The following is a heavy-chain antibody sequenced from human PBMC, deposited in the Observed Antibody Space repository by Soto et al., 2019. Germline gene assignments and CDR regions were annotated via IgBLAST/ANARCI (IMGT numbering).Heavy chain of an antibody. Sequence: QVQLVESGGDVVQPGRSLRLSCAASGFTFSSYGMHWVRQAPGKGLEWVAVIWYDGSNKYYADSVKGRFTISRDNSKNTLYLQMNSLRAEDTAVYYCARGSPYSSSRYYYYGMDVWGQGTTVTVSS. CDR2: IWYDGSNK. CDR1: GFTFSSYG. D-gene: IGHD6-13*01. CDR3: ARGSPYSSSRYYYYGMDV. J-gene: IGHJ6*02. V-gene: IGHV3-33*01.